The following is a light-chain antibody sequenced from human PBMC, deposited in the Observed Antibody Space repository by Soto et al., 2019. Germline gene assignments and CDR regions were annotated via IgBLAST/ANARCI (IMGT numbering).Light chain of an antibody. Sequence: EIVLAPAPDILCLSPGEIATLAWRASQSISSDHLAWYQQRPGQAPRLLIYGASSRTTGVPDRFSGSGSGTDFTLTISRLEPEDFAVYYCQNYRSAPFTFGPGTKGDIK. CDR3: QNYRSAPFT. J-gene: IGKJ3*01. CDR1: QSISSDH. V-gene: IGKV3-20*01. CDR2: GAS.